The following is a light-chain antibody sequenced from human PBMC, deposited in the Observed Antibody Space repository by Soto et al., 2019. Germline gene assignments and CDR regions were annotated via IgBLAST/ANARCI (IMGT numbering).Light chain of an antibody. V-gene: IGLV2-11*01. CDR2: DVS. J-gene: IGLJ1*01. Sequence: QSALTQPRSVSGSPGQSVTISCTGTSSDVGGYNYVSWYQQHPGKAPKLMIYDVSKRPSGVPDRFSGSKSGNTASLTISGLQAEDEADYYCCSYAGRYTLLVFGTGTKLTVL. CDR1: SSDVGGYNY. CDR3: CSYAGRYTLLV.